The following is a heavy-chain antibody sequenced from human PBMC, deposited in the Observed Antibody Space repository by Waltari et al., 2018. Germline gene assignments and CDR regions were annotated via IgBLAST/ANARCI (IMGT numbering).Heavy chain of an antibody. Sequence: QLQLQESGPGLVKPSETLSLTCTVPGGSISSSSYYWGWIRQPPGKGLEWIGSIYYSGSTYYNPSLKSRVTISVDTSKNQFSLKLSSVTAADTAVYYCATIRGSSSGSYWGQGTLVTVSS. V-gene: IGHV4-39*07. D-gene: IGHD6-6*01. CDR2: IYYSGST. CDR3: ATIRGSSSGSY. CDR1: GGSISSSSYY. J-gene: IGHJ4*02.